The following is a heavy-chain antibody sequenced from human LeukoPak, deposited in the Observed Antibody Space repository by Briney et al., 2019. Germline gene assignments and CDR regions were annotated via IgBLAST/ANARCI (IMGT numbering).Heavy chain of an antibody. V-gene: IGHV4-4*07. Sequence: SETLSLTCTVSGASIDNYYWSWIRQPAGKRLEWIGRIYASGSTNYNPSLKSRVTMSVDTSKSQFSLKLSSVTAADTAVYYCARGATAMVKRGWFDPWGQGTLVTVSS. J-gene: IGHJ5*02. D-gene: IGHD5-18*01. CDR1: GASIDNYY. CDR3: ARGATAMVKRGWFDP. CDR2: IYASGST.